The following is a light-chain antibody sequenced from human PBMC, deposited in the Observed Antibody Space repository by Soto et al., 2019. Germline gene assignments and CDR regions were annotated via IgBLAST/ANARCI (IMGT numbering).Light chain of an antibody. V-gene: IGLV2-8*01. CDR3: SSYAGSNNVV. CDR2: EVS. CDR1: SSDVGGYNY. J-gene: IGLJ2*01. Sequence: QSALTQPPSASGSPGQSVTISCTGTSSDVGGYNYVSWYQQHLGKAPKLMIYEVSKRPSGVADRFSGSKSGNTASLTVSGLQAEDEAYYYCSSYAGSNNVVFGGGTKLTVL.